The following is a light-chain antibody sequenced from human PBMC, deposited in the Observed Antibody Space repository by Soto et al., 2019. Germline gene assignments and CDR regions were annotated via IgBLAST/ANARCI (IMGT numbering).Light chain of an antibody. CDR2: ATS. J-gene: IGKJ1*01. Sequence: PGETATLSCRASQTVNSDYLAWFLQRPGQAPRLLIFATSRRATDIPDRFSGSGSGTDFTLAIRRLEPEDFAVYYCHQFGYSPRTFGQGTKVE. CDR3: HQFGYSPRT. CDR1: QTVNSDY. V-gene: IGKV3-20*01.